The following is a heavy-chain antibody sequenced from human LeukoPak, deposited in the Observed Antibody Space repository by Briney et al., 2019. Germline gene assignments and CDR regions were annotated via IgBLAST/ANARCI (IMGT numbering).Heavy chain of an antibody. Sequence: SEKVSCKASGYTFTCYYMHWVRQAPGQGLEWMGRIIPILGIANYPQKFQGRVTITADKSTSTAYMELSSLRSEDTAVYYCARLEKNWFDPWGQGTLVTVSS. V-gene: IGHV1-69*02. J-gene: IGHJ5*02. CDR1: GYTFTCYY. D-gene: IGHD1-1*01. CDR2: IIPILGIA. CDR3: ARLEKNWFDP.